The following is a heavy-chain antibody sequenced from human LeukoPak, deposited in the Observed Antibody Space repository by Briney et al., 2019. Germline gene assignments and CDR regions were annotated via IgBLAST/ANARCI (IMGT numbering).Heavy chain of an antibody. CDR1: GYNFTGYY. Sequence: ASVKGSCKASGYNFTGYYFHWVLQAPGQGLEWMGWINTKSGGAKYAQKFLGRVAMIRDKSSITTSFELRRSRSDDAAVYYYGRDGQVGGYYFYYYMDVWGKGTKVTISS. V-gene: IGHV1-2*02. J-gene: IGHJ6*03. CDR2: INTKSGGA. CDR3: GRDGQVGGYYFYYYMDV. D-gene: IGHD1-26*01.